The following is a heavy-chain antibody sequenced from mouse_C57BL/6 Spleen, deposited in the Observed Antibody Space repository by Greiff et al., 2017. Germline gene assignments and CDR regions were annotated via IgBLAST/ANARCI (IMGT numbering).Heavy chain of an antibody. V-gene: IGHV1-53*01. D-gene: IGHD1-1*02. J-gene: IGHJ1*03. CDR3: ARSLYGLYWYFDV. Sequence: QVQLQQPGTELVKPGASVKLSCKASGYTFTSYWMHWVKQRPGQGLEWIGNINPSNGGTNYNEKYKSKATLTVDKSSSTAYMQLSSLTSEDSAVYYCARSLYGLYWYFDVWGTGTTVTVSS. CDR2: INPSNGGT. CDR1: GYTFTSYW.